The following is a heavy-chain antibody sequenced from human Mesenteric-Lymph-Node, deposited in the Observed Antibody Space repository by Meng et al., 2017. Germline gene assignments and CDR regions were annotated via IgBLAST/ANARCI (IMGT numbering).Heavy chain of an antibody. CDR2: MHQSGSS. CDR1: GGSISRTYW. V-gene: IGHV4-4*02. J-gene: IGHJ4*02. Sequence: GSLRLSCAVSGGSISRTYWWSWLRQPPGKGLEWIGEMHQSGSSNYNPSLKSRLTMSVDESKNHISLKLNSVTAADTAVYYCARGWKYACFNWGQGTLVTVSS. CDR3: ARGWKYACFN. D-gene: IGHD1-7*01.